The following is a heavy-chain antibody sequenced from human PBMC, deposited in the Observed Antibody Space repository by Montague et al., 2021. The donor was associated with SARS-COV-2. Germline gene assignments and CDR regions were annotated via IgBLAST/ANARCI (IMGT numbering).Heavy chain of an antibody. CDR3: VRPLWFGDSDYYFES. CDR2: IRPDGTST. J-gene: IGHJ4*02. V-gene: IGHV3-74*01. CDR1: GFPFRSYW. Sequence: SLSFSASGFPFRSYWMHWVRQVPGRGLVWVSRIRPDGTSTHYAASVKGRFIISRDNAKNTLSLEMTNLRVDDTAIYFCVRPLWFGDSDYYFESWGQGTLVSVSP. D-gene: IGHD3-10*01.